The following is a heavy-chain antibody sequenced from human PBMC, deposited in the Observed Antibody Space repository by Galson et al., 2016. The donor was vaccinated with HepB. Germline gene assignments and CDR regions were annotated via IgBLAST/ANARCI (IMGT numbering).Heavy chain of an antibody. CDR3: ARDHYIVGVTTRRYWYFDL. V-gene: IGHV3-11*06. J-gene: IGHJ2*01. Sequence: SLRLSCAASGFTFSDYYMSWIRQAPGKGLEWVSYISSSSSYTNYADSVKGRFTISRDNAKNSLYLQMNSLRAEDTAVYYCARDHYIVGVTTRRYWYFDLWGRGTLVTVSS. CDR2: ISSSSSYT. D-gene: IGHD1-26*01. CDR1: GFTFSDYY.